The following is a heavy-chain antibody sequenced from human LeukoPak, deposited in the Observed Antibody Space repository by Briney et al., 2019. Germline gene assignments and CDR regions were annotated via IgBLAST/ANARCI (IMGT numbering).Heavy chain of an antibody. J-gene: IGHJ6*02. V-gene: IGHV4-59*08. CDR3: ARQKWDRLTYYYYGMDV. Sequence: SQTLSLTCTVSGYSINNYYWSWLRQPPGKGLEWVGYVSYSGTPDYNPPLKGRVTISLDTSRNQFSLQLSSVTAADTAQYYCARQKWDRLTYYYYGMDVWGQGTTVTVSS. CDR1: GYSINNYY. D-gene: IGHD1-26*01. CDR2: VSYSGTP.